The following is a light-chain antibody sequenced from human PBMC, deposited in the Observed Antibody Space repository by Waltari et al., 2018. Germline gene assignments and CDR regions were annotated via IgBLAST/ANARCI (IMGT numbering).Light chain of an antibody. J-gene: IGKJ1*01. V-gene: IGKV3-20*01. CDR1: QSVSSSY. Sequence: CRARQSVSSSYLAWYQQKPGQAPRLLIYGASSRATGIPDRFSGSGSGTDFTLTISRLEPEDFAVYYCQQYGSSPWTFGQGTKVEIK. CDR3: QQYGSSPWT. CDR2: GAS.